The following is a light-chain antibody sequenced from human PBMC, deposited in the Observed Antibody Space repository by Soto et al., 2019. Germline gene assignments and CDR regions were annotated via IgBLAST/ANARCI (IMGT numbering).Light chain of an antibody. CDR2: DVG. V-gene: IGLV2-14*01. Sequence: QSALTQPASVSGSPGQSITIACTGTSSDIGGYNFVSWYQQHPGKAPKLLIYDVGNRPSGVSNRFSGSKSGNTASLTISWLQAEDEAHYYCNSYRTVSTYVFGTGTKVTVL. CDR3: NSYRTVSTYV. CDR1: SSDIGGYNF. J-gene: IGLJ1*01.